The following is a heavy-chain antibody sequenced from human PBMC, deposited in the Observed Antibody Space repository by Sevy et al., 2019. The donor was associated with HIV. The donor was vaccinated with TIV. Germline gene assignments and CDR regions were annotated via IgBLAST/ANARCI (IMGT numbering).Heavy chain of an antibody. CDR2: SSSSSSYI. Sequence: GGSLRLSCAASGFTFSSYSMNWVRQAPGKGLEWVSSSSSSSSYIYYADSVKGRFTISRDNAKNSLYLQMNSLRAEDTAVYYCARVLRIGDYPFDYWGQGTLVTVSS. D-gene: IGHD4-17*01. J-gene: IGHJ4*02. V-gene: IGHV3-21*01. CDR1: GFTFSSYS. CDR3: ARVLRIGDYPFDY.